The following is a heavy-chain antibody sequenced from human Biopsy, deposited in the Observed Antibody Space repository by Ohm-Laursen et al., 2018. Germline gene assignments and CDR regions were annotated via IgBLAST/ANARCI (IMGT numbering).Heavy chain of an antibody. CDR2: ISSSSDNI. D-gene: IGHD3-10*01. J-gene: IGHJ6*02. Sequence: SLRLSCTASGFTPSSYSMNWVRQTPGKGPEWVSTISSSSDNIYYVDSVKSRFTISRDNAKNSLYLQMNSLRAEDTAVYYCARSRGSSGIATIYYYGMDVWGQGTTVTVSS. V-gene: IGHV3-21*01. CDR3: ARSRGSSGIATIYYYGMDV. CDR1: GFTPSSYS.